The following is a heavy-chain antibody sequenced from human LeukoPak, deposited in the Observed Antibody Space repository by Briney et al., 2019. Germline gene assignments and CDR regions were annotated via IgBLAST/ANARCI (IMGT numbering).Heavy chain of an antibody. CDR2: IIPIFGIA. D-gene: IGHD2-2*01. J-gene: IGHJ5*02. CDR3: AREGPPYCSSTSCDDNWFDP. V-gene: IGHV1-69*04. Sequence: SVKVSCKASGGTFSSYAISWVRQAPGQGLEWMGRIIPIFGIANYAQKFQGRVTMTTDTSTSTAYMELRSLRSDDTAVYYCAREGPPYCSSTSCDDNWFDPWGQGTLVTVSS. CDR1: GGTFSSYA.